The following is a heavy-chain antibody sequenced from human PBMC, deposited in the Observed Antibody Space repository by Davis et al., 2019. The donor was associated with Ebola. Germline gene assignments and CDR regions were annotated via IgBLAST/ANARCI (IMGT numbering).Heavy chain of an antibody. CDR1: GYTFTSYG. CDR3: ARDPYCSSTRCYTGDAFDI. V-gene: IGHV1-18*01. D-gene: IGHD2-2*02. J-gene: IGHJ3*02. Sequence: AASVKVSCKASGYTFTSYGISWVRQAPGQGLEWMGWISAYNGNTNYAQKLQGRVTMTTDTSTSTAYMELRSLRSDDTAVYYCARDPYCSSTRCYTGDAFDIWGQGTMVTVSS. CDR2: ISAYNGNT.